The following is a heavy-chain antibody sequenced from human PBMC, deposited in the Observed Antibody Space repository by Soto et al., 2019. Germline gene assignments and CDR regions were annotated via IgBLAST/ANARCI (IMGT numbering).Heavy chain of an antibody. CDR3: ARDYGDYYYFDY. Sequence: EVQLVESGGGLVKPGGSLRLSCAASGFTFSSYSMNWVRQAPGKGLEGVSSISSSSSYIYYADSVKGRFTISRDNAKNSLDLQMNSLRAEDTAVYYCARDYGDYYYFDYWGQGTLVTVSS. CDR1: GFTFSSYS. V-gene: IGHV3-21*01. CDR2: ISSSSSYI. D-gene: IGHD4-17*01. J-gene: IGHJ4*02.